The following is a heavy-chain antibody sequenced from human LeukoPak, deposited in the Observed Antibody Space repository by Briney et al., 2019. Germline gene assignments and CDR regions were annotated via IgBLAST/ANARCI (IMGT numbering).Heavy chain of an antibody. V-gene: IGHV1-2*02. Sequence: ASVKDSCKASGYLFTGYFLHWVRQAPGQGLEWMGWINPHSGDTKYVQKFQDRVTMTRDTSIDTAYMELSRLRSDDTAVYYCARANSYNWFDPWGQGTLVTVSS. CDR1: GYLFTGYF. CDR3: ARANSYNWFDP. CDR2: INPHSGDT. D-gene: IGHD1-7*01. J-gene: IGHJ5*02.